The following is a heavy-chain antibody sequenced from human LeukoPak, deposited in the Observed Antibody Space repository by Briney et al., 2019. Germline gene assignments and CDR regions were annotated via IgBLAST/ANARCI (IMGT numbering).Heavy chain of an antibody. V-gene: IGHV4-61*03. Sequence: PSETLSLTCTVSGGSVSSGSYYWSWIRQPSGEGLEWIGYIYYSGSTNYNPSLKSRVTISVDTSKNHFSLRLSSVTAADTAVYYCARGYSAYPYYFDYWGQGTLVTVSS. J-gene: IGHJ4*02. CDR1: GGSVSSGSYY. CDR3: ARGYSAYPYYFDY. D-gene: IGHD5-12*01. CDR2: IYYSGST.